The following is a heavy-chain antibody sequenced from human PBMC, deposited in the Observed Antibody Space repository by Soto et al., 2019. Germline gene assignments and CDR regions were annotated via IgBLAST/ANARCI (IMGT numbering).Heavy chain of an antibody. CDR2: ISYDGSNK. CDR1: GLTSISYA. Sequence: QVQLVESGGGVFHLGRSRGPSWAASGLTSISYALHWVRQAPGKGLEWVAVISYDGSNKYYADSVKGRFTISRDNSKNTLYLQMNSLRVEDTAVYYCARDPRRIAAASGGYFDYWGQGTLVTVSS. CDR3: ARDPRRIAAASGGYFDY. V-gene: IGHV3-30-3*01. J-gene: IGHJ4*02. D-gene: IGHD6-13*01.